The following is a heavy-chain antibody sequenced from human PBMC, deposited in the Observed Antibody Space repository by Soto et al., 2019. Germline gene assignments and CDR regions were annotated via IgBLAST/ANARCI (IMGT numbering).Heavy chain of an antibody. CDR3: ARVGTYYGSGSPYYSDY. D-gene: IGHD3-10*01. CDR2: ISSSSSYI. Sequence: GGSLRLSCAASGFSFRSYYMNWVRQAPGKGLEWVSSISSSSSYINYADSVKGRFTISRDNAKNTLYLQMNSLRAEDTAVYYCARVGTYYGSGSPYYSDYWGQGTLVTVSS. CDR1: GFSFRSYY. V-gene: IGHV3-21*01. J-gene: IGHJ4*02.